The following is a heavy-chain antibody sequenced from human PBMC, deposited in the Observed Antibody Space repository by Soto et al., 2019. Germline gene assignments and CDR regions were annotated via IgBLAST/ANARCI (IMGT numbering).Heavy chain of an antibody. J-gene: IGHJ6*02. CDR2: IWYDGSNK. V-gene: IGHV3-33*01. D-gene: IGHD6-13*01. Sequence: QVQLVESGGGVVQPGRSLRLSCAASGFTFSSYGMHWVRQAPGKGLEWVAVIWYDGSNKYYADSVKGRFTISRDNSKNSLWPQMNSLRAEDTAAYYCARGGIAAAAPGDYYDYYGMAVWGHGTTVTVSS. CDR3: ARGGIAAAAPGDYYDYYGMAV. CDR1: GFTFSSYG.